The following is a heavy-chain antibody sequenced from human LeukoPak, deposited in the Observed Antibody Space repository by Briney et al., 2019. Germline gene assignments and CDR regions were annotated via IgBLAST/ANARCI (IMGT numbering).Heavy chain of an antibody. J-gene: IGHJ4*02. CDR1: GFTFSSYW. CDR2: IKQDGSEK. V-gene: IGHV3-7*01. D-gene: IGHD6-6*01. Sequence: GGSLRLSCAASGFTFSSYWMSWVRQAPGKGLEWVANIKQDGSEKYYVDSVKGRFTISRDNAKISLYLQMNSLRAEDTAVYYCASIEYSSSLGYWGQGTLVTVSS. CDR3: ASIEYSSSLGY.